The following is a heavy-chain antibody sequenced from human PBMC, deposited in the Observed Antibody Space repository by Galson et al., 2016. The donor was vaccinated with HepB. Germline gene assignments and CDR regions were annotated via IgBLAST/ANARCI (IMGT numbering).Heavy chain of an antibody. V-gene: IGHV3-49*04. CDR3: TRDAVGGHYDSSGFSY. D-gene: IGHD3-22*01. CDR2: IRSKGYGGTT. Sequence: SLRLSCAASAFTFGDYAMSWVRQAPGKGLEWVGFIRSKGYGGTTEYAASVKGRFTISRDDSKSIAHLQMNSLETEDTAVYYCTRDAVGGHYDSSGFSYWGQGTLVTVSS. J-gene: IGHJ4*02. CDR1: AFTFGDYA.